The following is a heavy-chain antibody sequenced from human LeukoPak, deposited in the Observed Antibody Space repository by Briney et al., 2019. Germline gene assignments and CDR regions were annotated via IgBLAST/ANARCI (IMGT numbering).Heavy chain of an antibody. V-gene: IGHV1-18*04. D-gene: IGHD6-19*01. Sequence: ASVKVSCKASGYTFTGYYMHWVRQAPGQGLEWMGWISAYNGNTNYAQKLQGRVTMTTDTSTSTAYMELRSLRSDDTAVYYCARGVAGSPYYYYYYYMDVWGKGTTVTVSS. CDR2: ISAYNGNT. CDR1: GYTFTGYY. CDR3: ARGVAGSPYYYYYYYMDV. J-gene: IGHJ6*03.